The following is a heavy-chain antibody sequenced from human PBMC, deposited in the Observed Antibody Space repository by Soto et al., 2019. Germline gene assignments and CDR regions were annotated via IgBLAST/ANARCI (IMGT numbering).Heavy chain of an antibody. Sequence: PSETLSLTCTVSGGTITYYYWSWIRQAPGKGLEWLGYIFDGGSANYNPSLKSRVSFSLDKSQNQLSLKLSSVTGADTAIYYCVSLEGTPTVKGHYYYYAAAAWGQGTAVTVSS. CDR3: VSLEGTPTVKGHYYYYAAAA. CDR1: GGTITYYY. CDR2: IFDGGSA. J-gene: IGHJ6*02. D-gene: IGHD4-17*01. V-gene: IGHV4-59*12.